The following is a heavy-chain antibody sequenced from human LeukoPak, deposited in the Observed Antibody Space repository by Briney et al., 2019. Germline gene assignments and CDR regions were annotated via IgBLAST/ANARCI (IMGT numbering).Heavy chain of an antibody. CDR1: GFSISSGYH. Sequence: PSETLSLTCDVSGFSISSGYHWGWIRQPPGKGLEWIGTIYHSGSTYYNPSLKSRVTISVNTSKNQFSLKLSSVTAADTAVYYCARDDPYYYYYMDVWGEGTTVTVSS. J-gene: IGHJ6*03. CDR2: IYHSGST. CDR3: ARDDPYYYYYMDV. V-gene: IGHV4-38-2*02.